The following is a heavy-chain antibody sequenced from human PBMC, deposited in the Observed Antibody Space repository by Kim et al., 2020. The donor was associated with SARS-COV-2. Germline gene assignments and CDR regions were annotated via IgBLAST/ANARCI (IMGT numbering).Heavy chain of an antibody. Sequence: SETLSLTCTVSGDSVSNSHIFWDWIRQPPGKGLEWIGNVRFDGNSHYNPSLKSRVTVSLDTSRNQFSLRLNSVTAADTAMYYCARHVSPASRSSFIATYDAFDLWGQGTMVTVSS. CDR3: ARHVSPASRSSFIATYDAFDL. D-gene: IGHD2-21*01. CDR2: VRFDGNS. CDR1: GDSVSNSHIF. J-gene: IGHJ3*01. V-gene: IGHV4-39*01.